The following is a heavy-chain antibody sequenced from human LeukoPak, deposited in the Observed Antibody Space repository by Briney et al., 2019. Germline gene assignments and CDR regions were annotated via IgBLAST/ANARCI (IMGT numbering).Heavy chain of an antibody. V-gene: IGHV3-7*01. Sequence: GGSLRLSCAASGFTFSYYWMSWVRQAPGKGLEWLANIKQDGSEKYYVDSVKGRFTISRDNAKNSLYLQMNSQRAEDTAIYYCARDQGALDIWGQGTMVTVSS. J-gene: IGHJ3*02. CDR1: GFTFSYYW. CDR2: IKQDGSEK. CDR3: ARDQGALDI.